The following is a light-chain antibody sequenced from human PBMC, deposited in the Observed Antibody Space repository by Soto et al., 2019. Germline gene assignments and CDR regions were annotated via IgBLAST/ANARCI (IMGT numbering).Light chain of an antibody. CDR3: QQKET. J-gene: IGKJ1*01. CDR1: QSVSSSY. CDR2: GAS. V-gene: IGKV3-20*01. Sequence: EIVFTQSPGTLSLSPGEISTLSCRASQSVSSSYLAWYQQKPGQAPRLLIYGASSRATGIPDRFSGSGSGTDFTLTISRLEPEDFAVYYCQQKETFGQGTKVDIK.